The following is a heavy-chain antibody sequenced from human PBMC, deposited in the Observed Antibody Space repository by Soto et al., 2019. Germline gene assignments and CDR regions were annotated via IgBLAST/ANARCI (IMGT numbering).Heavy chain of an antibody. CDR3: ARDDYYDSSRWFDP. CDR1: GGSISSGGYY. CDR2: IYYSGST. Sequence: SETLSLPCPVSGGSISSGGYYWSWIRQHPGKGLEWIGYIYYSGSTYYNPSLKSRVTISVDTSKNQFSLKLSSVTAADTAVYYCARDDYYDSSRWFDPWGQGTLVTVSS. D-gene: IGHD3-22*01. V-gene: IGHV4-31*03. J-gene: IGHJ5*02.